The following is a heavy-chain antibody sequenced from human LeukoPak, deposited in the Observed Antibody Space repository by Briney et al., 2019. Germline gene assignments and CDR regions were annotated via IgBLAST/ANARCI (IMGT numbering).Heavy chain of an antibody. CDR2: ISYDGSTK. CDR3: ARDGAPLWYDSSGYYNWFDP. Sequence: GRSLRLSCAASGFTFSNYAMHWVRQAPGKGLEWVAVISYDGSTKYYADSVKGRFTISRDNSKNTLYLQMNSLRTEDTAVYYCARDGAPLWYDSSGYYNWFDPWGQGTLVTVSS. V-gene: IGHV3-30*04. CDR1: GFTFSNYA. J-gene: IGHJ5*02. D-gene: IGHD3-22*01.